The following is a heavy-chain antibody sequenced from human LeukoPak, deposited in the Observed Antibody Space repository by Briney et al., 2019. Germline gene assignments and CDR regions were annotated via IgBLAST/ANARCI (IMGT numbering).Heavy chain of an antibody. V-gene: IGHV3-33*08. Sequence: GGSLRLSCAASGFTFSSYGMHWVRQAPGKGLEWVAVIWYDGSNKYYADSVKGRFTISRDNSKNTLYLQMNSLRAEDTAVYYCARARARAAAGTILLGYWGQGTLVTVSS. D-gene: IGHD6-13*01. CDR2: IWYDGSNK. J-gene: IGHJ4*02. CDR3: ARARARAAAGTILLGY. CDR1: GFTFSSYG.